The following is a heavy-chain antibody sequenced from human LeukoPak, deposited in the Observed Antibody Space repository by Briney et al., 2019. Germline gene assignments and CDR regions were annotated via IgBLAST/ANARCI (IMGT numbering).Heavy chain of an antibody. V-gene: IGHV3-23*01. J-gene: IGHJ4*02. D-gene: IGHD3-10*01. CDR1: GFTFSSYA. Sequence: GGSLRLSCAASGFTFSSYAMRWVRQAPGKGLEWVSSITGSGDDTFYADSVKGRFPISRDNSKNTLYLQMNSLRAEDTAVYYCAKGESRPKYYFVYWGQGTLVTVSS. CDR2: ITGSGDDT. CDR3: AKGESRPKYYFVY.